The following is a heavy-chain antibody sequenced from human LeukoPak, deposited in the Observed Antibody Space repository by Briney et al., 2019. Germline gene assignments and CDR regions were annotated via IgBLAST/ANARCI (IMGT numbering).Heavy chain of an antibody. CDR3: AKRGVVIRVILVGFHKEAYYFDS. V-gene: IGHV3-23*01. D-gene: IGHD3-22*01. CDR1: GITLSNYG. Sequence: GGSLRLSCAVSGITLSNYGMSWVRQAPGKGLEWVAGISDSGGSTNYADSVKGRFTISRDNPKNTLHLQTNRLRAEDTAVYFCAKRGVVIRVILVGFHKEAYYFDSWGQGALVTVSS. CDR2: ISDSGGST. J-gene: IGHJ4*02.